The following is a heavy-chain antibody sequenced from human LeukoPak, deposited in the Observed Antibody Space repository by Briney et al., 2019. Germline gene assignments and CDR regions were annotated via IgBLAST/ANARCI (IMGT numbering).Heavy chain of an antibody. CDR1: GFTFSNYA. Sequence: PGGSLRLSCAASGFTFSNYAMHWVRQAPGKGLEWVALISYDGSGKYYSDSVKGRFTISRDNSENTLYLQMNSLRAEDTAIYYCVRERTGYYIVYWGQGTLVTVSS. CDR2: ISYDGSGK. D-gene: IGHD3-3*01. J-gene: IGHJ4*02. V-gene: IGHV3-30*04. CDR3: VRERTGYYIVY.